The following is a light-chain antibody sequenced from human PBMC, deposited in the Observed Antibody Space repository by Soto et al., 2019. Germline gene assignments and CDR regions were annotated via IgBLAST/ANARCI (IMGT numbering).Light chain of an antibody. J-gene: IGKJ2*01. V-gene: IGKV1-5*03. CDR3: QQYNTYVYA. CDR2: QAS. Sequence: DIQMTQSPSTLSASVGHRVTITCRASLSISSWLARYHQKPGKDPKLLIYQASSLESGVPSRFSGSGSGTEFNRTISSLQPDDVATYYCQQYNTYVYAFGQGTKLEIK. CDR1: LSISSW.